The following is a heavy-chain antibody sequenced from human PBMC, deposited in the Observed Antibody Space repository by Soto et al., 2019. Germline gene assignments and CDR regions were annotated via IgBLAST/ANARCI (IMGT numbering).Heavy chain of an antibody. CDR1: GFTFSSYA. CDR2: ISGSGGST. V-gene: IGHV3-23*01. Sequence: GGSLRLSCAASGFTFSSYAMSWVRQAPGKGLEWVSAISGSGGSTYYADSVKGRFTISRDNSKNTLYLQMNSLRAEDTAVYYCAKSKPIYYDSSGYYYPLPTGMDVWGQGTTVTVSS. J-gene: IGHJ6*02. D-gene: IGHD3-22*01. CDR3: AKSKPIYYDSSGYYYPLPTGMDV.